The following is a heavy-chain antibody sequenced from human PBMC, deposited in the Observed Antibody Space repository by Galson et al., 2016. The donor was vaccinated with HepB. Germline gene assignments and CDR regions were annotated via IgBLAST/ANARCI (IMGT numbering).Heavy chain of an antibody. D-gene: IGHD4-17*01. CDR3: ARDDEYGDYGAFDI. CDR1: GGSIISGGYF. CDR2: IYNSGTT. V-gene: IGHV4-31*03. Sequence: TLSLTCTVSGGSIISGGYFWSWIRQHPGTSLEWIGYIYNSGTTHYNPSLKSRVRMSVDTSKNQISLKLSSVSAADTAVYYCARDDEYGDYGAFDIWGHGTVVTVSS. J-gene: IGHJ3*02.